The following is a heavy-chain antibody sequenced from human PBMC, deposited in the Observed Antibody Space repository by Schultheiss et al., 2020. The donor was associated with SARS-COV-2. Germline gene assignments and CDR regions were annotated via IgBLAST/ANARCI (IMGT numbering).Heavy chain of an antibody. J-gene: IGHJ6*03. CDR1: GFIFDDYA. CDR3: AREDYYYYYNMDV. Sequence: SLKISCAASGFIFDDYAMHWVRQAPGKGLEWVSGISWNSGSIGYADSVKGRFTISRDNAKNTLYLQMNRLRAEDTAVYYCAREDYYYYYNMDVWGKGTTVTVSS. CDR2: ISWNSGSI. V-gene: IGHV3-9*01.